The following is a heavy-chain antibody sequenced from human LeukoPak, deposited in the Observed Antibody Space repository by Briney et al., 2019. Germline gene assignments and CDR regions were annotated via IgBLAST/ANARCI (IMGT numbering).Heavy chain of an antibody. CDR2: ISYDGSIE. J-gene: IGHJ4*02. CDR3: AKGISSGYFDY. D-gene: IGHD3-22*01. CDR1: GFNFKNYG. Sequence: GGSLRLSCAASGFNFKNYGMHWVRQAPGKGLEWVAVISYDGSIEYYADSVKGRFSISGDNSKNTLYLQMNSLRAEDTALYYCAKGISSGYFDYWGQGTLVTVSS. V-gene: IGHV3-30*18.